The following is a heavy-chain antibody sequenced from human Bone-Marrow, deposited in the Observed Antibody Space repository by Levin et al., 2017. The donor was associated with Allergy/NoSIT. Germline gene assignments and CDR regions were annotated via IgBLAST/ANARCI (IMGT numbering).Heavy chain of an antibody. D-gene: IGHD6-13*01. J-gene: IGHJ6*02. V-gene: IGHV4-59*01. Sequence: PSETLSLTCNVSGDSISSSYWSWIRQPPGKGLEWIGYIYYSGSTNYNPSLRSRVTISLDTSKNQLSLRLSSVTAADTAGYYCARVGSSSWLGLAPSYYALNAWGQGTTVTVSS. CDR1: GDSISSSY. CDR3: ARVGSSSWLGLAPSYYALNA. CDR2: IYYSGST.